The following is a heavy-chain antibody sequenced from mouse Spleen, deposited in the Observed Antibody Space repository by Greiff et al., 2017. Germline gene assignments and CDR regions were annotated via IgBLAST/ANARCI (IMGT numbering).Heavy chain of an antibody. CDR3: TTAPTGTYYFDY. J-gene: IGHJ2*01. CDR2: IDPEDGDT. CDR1: GFNIKDYY. D-gene: IGHD4-1*02. V-gene: IGHV14-1*01. Sequence: VQLKQSGAELVRPGASVKLSCTASGFNIKDYYMHWVKQRPEQGLEWIGRIDPEDGDTEYAPKFQGKATMTADTSSNTAYLQLSSLTSEDTAVYYCTTAPTGTYYFDYWGQGTTLTVSS.